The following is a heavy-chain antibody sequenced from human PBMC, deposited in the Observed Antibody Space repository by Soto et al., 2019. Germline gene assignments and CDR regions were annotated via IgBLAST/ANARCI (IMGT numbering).Heavy chain of an antibody. J-gene: IGHJ4*02. CDR2: ISAYNGNT. CDR1: GYTFTSYG. D-gene: IGHD4-17*01. Sequence: ASVKVSCKASGYTFTSYGISWVRQAPGQGLEWMGWISAYNGNTNYAQKLQGRVTMTTDTSTSTAYMELRSLRSDDTAVYYCARYAKYGEKQIAFDYWGQGTLVTVSS. CDR3: ARYAKYGEKQIAFDY. V-gene: IGHV1-18*01.